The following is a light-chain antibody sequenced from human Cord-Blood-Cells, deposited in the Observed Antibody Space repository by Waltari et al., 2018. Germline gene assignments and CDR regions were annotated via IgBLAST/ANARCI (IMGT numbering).Light chain of an antibody. J-gene: IGKJ1*01. CDR2: GAS. CDR1: QSVSSSY. CDR3: QQYGSSP. V-gene: IGKV3-20*01. Sequence: EIVLTQSPGTLALSPGERATLPCRASQSVSSSYLAWYQQKPGQAPRLLIYGASSRATGIPDRFSGSGSGTDFTLTISRLEPEDFAVYYCQQYGSSPFGQGTKVEIK.